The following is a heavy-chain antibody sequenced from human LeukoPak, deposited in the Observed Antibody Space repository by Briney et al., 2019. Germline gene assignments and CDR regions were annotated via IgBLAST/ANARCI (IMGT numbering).Heavy chain of an antibody. CDR3: AKDIYAGSSEEDVTLDY. D-gene: IGHD6-19*01. V-gene: IGHV3-30*18. CDR1: GFTFSSYG. Sequence: PGGSLRLSCAASGFTFSSYGMHWVRQAPGKGLEWVAVISYDGSNKYYADSVKGRFTISRDNSKNTLYLQMNSLRAGDTAVYYCAKDIYAGSSEEDVTLDYWGQGTLVTVSS. J-gene: IGHJ4*02. CDR2: ISYDGSNK.